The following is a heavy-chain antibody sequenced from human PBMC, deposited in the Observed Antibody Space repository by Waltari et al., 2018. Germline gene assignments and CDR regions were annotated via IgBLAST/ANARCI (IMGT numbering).Heavy chain of an antibody. Sequence: QVQLVESGGGVVQPGGSLRLSCAAAGFPFSSYGMHWVRQAPGKGLEWVAFIRYDGSNKYYADSVKGRFTISRDNSTNTLYLQMNSLRAEDTAVYYCAKDLTFRGKRLGYWGQGTLVTVSS. V-gene: IGHV3-30*02. CDR2: IRYDGSNK. J-gene: IGHJ4*02. CDR1: GFPFSSYG. CDR3: AKDLTFRGKRLGY. D-gene: IGHD3-10*01.